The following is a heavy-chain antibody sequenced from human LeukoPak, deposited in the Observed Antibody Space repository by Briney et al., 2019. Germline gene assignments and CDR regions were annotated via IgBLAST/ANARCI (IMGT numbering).Heavy chain of an antibody. V-gene: IGHV4-59*01. J-gene: IGHJ2*01. CDR2: IYYSGST. D-gene: IGHD5-18*01. CDR3: ARKGVGRLPARRRPAWYFDL. CDR1: GGSISSYY. Sequence: SETLSLTCTVSGGSISSYYWSWIRQPPGKGLEWIGYIYYSGSTNYNPSLKSRVTISVDTSKNQFSLKLSSVTAADTAVYYCARKGVGRLPARRRPAWYFDLWGRGTLVTVSS.